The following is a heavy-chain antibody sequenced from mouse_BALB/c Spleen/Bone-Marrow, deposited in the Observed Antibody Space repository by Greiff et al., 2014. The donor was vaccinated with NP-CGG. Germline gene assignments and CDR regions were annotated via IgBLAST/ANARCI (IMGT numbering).Heavy chain of an antibody. CDR2: INPGSGGT. CDR3: ARIYYGNYY. Sequence: QVQLKESGAELVRPGTSAKVSCKASGHAFTNYLIEWVKQRPGQGLEWIGVINPGSGGTNYNEKFKGKATLTADKSSSTAYMQLSSLTSDDSAVYFCARIYYGNYYWGQGTTLTVSS. V-gene: IGHV1-54*01. J-gene: IGHJ2*01. D-gene: IGHD2-1*01. CDR1: GHAFTNYL.